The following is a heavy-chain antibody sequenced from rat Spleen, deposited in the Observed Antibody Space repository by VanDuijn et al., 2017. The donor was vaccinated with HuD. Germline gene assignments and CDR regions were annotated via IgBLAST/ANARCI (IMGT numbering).Heavy chain of an antibody. J-gene: IGHJ2*01. CDR2: ISYGDSSGHSGT. CDR1: GFTFDDYG. CDR3: TRPVTGFDY. Sequence: EVQLVESGGGLVQPRKSLKLSCAASGFTFDDYGVAWVRQAPTTGLEWVATISYGDSSGHSGTYYRDSVKGRFTISRDNAKSTLYLQMDSLRSEDTATYYCTRPVTGFDYWGQGVMVTVSS. D-gene: IGHD5-1*01. V-gene: IGHV5-29*01.